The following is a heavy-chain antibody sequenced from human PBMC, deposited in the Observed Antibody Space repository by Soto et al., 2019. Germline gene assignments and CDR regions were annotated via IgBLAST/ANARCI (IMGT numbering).Heavy chain of an antibody. CDR1: GGSVSSGSYQ. CDR2: IYYTGST. J-gene: IGHJ3*02. V-gene: IGHV4-61*01. CDR3: ARQALYNFWSRYSDAFDI. Sequence: QVQLQESGPGLVKPSETLSLTCTVSGGSVSSGSYQWSWIRQPPGKGLEWIGYIYYTGSTNFNPSLKSRLTISLDTSQNQFSLKLSSVTAADTAVYYCARQALYNFWSRYSDAFDIWGQGTMVTVSS. D-gene: IGHD3-3*01.